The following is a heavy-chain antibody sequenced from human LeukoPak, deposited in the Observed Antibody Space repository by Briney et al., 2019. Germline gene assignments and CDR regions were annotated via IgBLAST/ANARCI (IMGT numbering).Heavy chain of an antibody. CDR3: ARGWVLGCDY. V-gene: IGHV4-34*01. Sequence: SETLSLTCAVYGGSFSGYYWSWIRQPPGKGLEWIGEINHNGSTNYNPSLKSRVTISVDTSKNQFSLKLSSVTAADTAVYYCARGWVLGCDYWGQGTLVTVSS. J-gene: IGHJ4*02. D-gene: IGHD1-1*01. CDR2: INHNGST. CDR1: GGSFSGYY.